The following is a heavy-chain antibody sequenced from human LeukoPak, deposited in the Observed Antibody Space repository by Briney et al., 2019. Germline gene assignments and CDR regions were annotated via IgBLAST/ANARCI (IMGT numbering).Heavy chain of an antibody. Sequence: GASVKVSFKASGYTFTGYYMHWVRQAPGQGLEWMGRINPNSGGTNYAQKFQGRVTMTRDTSISTAYMELSRLRSDDTAVYYCARDLYYYDSSGLGYWGQGTLVTVSS. CDR2: INPNSGGT. V-gene: IGHV1-2*06. D-gene: IGHD3-22*01. CDR3: ARDLYYYDSSGLGY. CDR1: GYTFTGYY. J-gene: IGHJ4*02.